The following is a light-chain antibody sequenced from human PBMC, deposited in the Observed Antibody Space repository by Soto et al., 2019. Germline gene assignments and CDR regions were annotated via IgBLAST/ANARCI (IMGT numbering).Light chain of an antibody. CDR3: QQYNNWLWT. Sequence: EIVMTQSPATLSVSPGERATLSCRASQNISSNLAWYQQKPGQAPRVLIDGASTTATGIPARFSGSGSGTEFTLTISSLQSEDFAVYYCQQYNNWLWTFGQGTKVEI. J-gene: IGKJ1*01. CDR2: GAS. CDR1: QNISSN. V-gene: IGKV3-15*01.